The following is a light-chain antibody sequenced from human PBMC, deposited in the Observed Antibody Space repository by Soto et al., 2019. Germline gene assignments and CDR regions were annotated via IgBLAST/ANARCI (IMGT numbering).Light chain of an antibody. Sequence: DIQMTQSPSTLSASVGDRVTITCRASQSISSWLAWYQQKPGKAPKFLIYQASNLESGVPSRFSGSGSGTEFTLIISNLQPDDFATYYCQQYSSYSTFGQGTRLDIK. J-gene: IGKJ2*01. V-gene: IGKV1-5*03. CDR3: QQYSSYST. CDR2: QAS. CDR1: QSISSW.